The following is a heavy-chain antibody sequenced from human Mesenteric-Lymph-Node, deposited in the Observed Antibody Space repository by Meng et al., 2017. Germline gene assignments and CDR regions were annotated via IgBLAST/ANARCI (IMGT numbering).Heavy chain of an antibody. CDR3: ARGLYVAVSGTTIVTR. D-gene: IGHD6-19*01. V-gene: IGHV3-48*03. J-gene: IGHJ4*02. Sequence: GESLKISWASSGCTFSSYEMNWVRQAPGKGLEWVSYISSSGSTIYCADSVTGRFTIARDNNKNSLYLQMNSLRAEDTAVYYCARGLYVAVSGTTIVTRWGQGTLVTVSS. CDR1: GCTFSSYE. CDR2: ISSSGSTI.